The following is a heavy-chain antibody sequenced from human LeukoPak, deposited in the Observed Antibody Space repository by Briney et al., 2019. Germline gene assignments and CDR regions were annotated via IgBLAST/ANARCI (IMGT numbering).Heavy chain of an antibody. V-gene: IGHV3-74*01. CDR1: GFTFSSYW. CDR3: IRTLIVATSPYMDV. CDR2: VNSDGTGT. Sequence: GGSLRLSCAASGFTFSSYWMHWVRQAPGKGLVWVSRVNSDGTGTTYADSVEGRFTVSRDNAKNTVYLQMNSLRAEDTAIYYCIRTLIVATSPYMDVWGKGTTVTVSS. J-gene: IGHJ6*03. D-gene: IGHD5-12*01.